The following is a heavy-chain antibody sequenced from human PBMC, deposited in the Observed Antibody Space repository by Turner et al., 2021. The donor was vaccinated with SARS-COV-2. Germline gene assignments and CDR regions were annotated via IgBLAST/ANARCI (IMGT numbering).Heavy chain of an antibody. CDR3: ARGFDY. J-gene: IGHJ4*02. CDR1: GGSISSYY. CDR2: IYYSGST. Sequence: QVQLQESGPGLVKPSETLSITCTVSGGSISSYYWSWIRQPPGKGLEWIGYIYYSGSTNYNPSLKSRVTISVDTSKNQFSLKLSSVTAADTAVYYCARGFDYWGQGTLVTVSS. V-gene: IGHV4-59*01.